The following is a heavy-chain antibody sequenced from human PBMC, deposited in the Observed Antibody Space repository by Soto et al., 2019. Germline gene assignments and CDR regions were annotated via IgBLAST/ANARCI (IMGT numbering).Heavy chain of an antibody. Sequence: EVQLVESGGGLVQPGGSLKLSCAASGFTFSGSAMHWVRQASGKGLEWVGRIRSKANSYATAYAASVKGRFTISRDDSKNTAYLQMNSLKTEDTAVYYCTRQTTVNDYWGQGTLVTVSS. V-gene: IGHV3-73*01. CDR2: IRSKANSYAT. D-gene: IGHD4-17*01. J-gene: IGHJ4*02. CDR1: GFTFSGSA. CDR3: TRQTTVNDY.